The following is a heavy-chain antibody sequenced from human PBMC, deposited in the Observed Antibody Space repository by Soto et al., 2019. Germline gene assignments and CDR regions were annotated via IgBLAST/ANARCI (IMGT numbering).Heavy chain of an antibody. CDR2: ISPHNGNT. D-gene: IGHD6-13*01. Sequence: GASVKVSCKASGYTFSNYGISWVRQAPGQGLEWMGWISPHNGNTNYAQKLQGRVTMTTDTSTSTAYMELRSLRSDDTAVYYCARVFFYSLGIAAAGWFDPWGQGTLVNVSS. V-gene: IGHV1-18*01. CDR3: ARVFFYSLGIAAAGWFDP. J-gene: IGHJ5*02. CDR1: GYTFSNYG.